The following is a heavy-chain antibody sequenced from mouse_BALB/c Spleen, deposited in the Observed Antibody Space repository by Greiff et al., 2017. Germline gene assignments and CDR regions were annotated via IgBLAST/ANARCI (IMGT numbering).Heavy chain of an antibody. CDR3: TREVRPFYAMDY. Sequence: LKQPGSELVRPGASVKLSCKASGYTFTSYWMHWVKQRPGQGLEWIGNIYPGSGSTNYDEKFKSKATLTVDTSSSTAYMQLSSLTSEDSAVYYCTREVRPFYAMDYWGQGTSVTVSS. V-gene: IGHV1S22*01. CDR1: GYTFTSYW. CDR2: IYPGSGST. J-gene: IGHJ4*01. D-gene: IGHD2-14*01.